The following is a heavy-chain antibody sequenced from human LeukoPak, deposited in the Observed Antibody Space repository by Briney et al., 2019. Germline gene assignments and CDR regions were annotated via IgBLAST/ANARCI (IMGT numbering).Heavy chain of an antibody. CDR1: GSTFITYG. J-gene: IGHJ3*02. CDR2: IIAMFGRT. V-gene: IGHV1-69*01. D-gene: IGHD3-3*01. CDR3: ARRCNTLWGGYSQDAFDI. Sequence: ASVTVPFQSFGSTFITYGISGVRRAPGRGRGGMGGIIAMFGRTNYSQKFQGRVRITADESTNTAYITLSSLRSEDTAVYCCARRCNTLWGGYSQDAFDIWGQGTMATVSS.